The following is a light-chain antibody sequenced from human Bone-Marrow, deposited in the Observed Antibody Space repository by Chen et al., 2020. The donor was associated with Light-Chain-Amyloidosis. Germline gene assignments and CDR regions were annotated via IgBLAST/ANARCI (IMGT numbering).Light chain of an antibody. CDR2: EDN. V-gene: IGLV3-10*01. Sequence: SFDLAQPPSVSVSPGQTARIPCSGDTLSKKYAYWFQQKSGQAPVVVIYEDNKRPSGVPERFSGSTSGTMATLTISGAQVEDEADYYGDSTVTSGNHRGVFGGGTKLTVL. CDR3: DSTVTSGNHRGV. CDR1: TLSKKY. J-gene: IGLJ3*02.